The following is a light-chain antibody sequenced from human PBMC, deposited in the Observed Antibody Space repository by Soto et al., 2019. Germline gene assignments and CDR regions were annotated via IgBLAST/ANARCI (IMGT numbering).Light chain of an antibody. CDR2: EVS. CDR1: SSDVGGYKY. J-gene: IGLJ2*01. Sequence: HSALTQPPSASGSPGQSVTISCTGTSSDVGGYKYVSWYQQHPGKAPKLMIYEVSKRPSGVPDRLSGSKSGNTASLTVSGLQAEYEADYYCSSYAGSNNLLFGGGTKLTVL. V-gene: IGLV2-8*01. CDR3: SSYAGSNNLL.